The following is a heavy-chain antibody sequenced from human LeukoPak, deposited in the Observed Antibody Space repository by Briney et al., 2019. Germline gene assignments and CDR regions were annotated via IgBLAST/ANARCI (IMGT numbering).Heavy chain of an antibody. Sequence: GGSLRLSCAASGFSFTMYGIHWVRQAPGKGLEWVAVISTDGNNEYYANSVKGRFTISRDNSKNTVYLQMTSLRTADTAVYYCAKDQIGWAPGYVSGPLDQWGQGTLVTVSS. CDR2: ISTDGNNE. V-gene: IGHV3-30*18. D-gene: IGHD6-19*01. J-gene: IGHJ4*02. CDR1: GFSFTMYG. CDR3: AKDQIGWAPGYVSGPLDQ.